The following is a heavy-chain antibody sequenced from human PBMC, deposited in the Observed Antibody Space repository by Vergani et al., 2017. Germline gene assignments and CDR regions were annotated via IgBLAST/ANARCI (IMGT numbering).Heavy chain of an antibody. CDR1: GGSISSGSYY. D-gene: IGHD3-22*01. CDR2: IYPSGST. V-gene: IGHV4-61*02. CDR3: ARGGDYYDSSSNWYFDL. J-gene: IGHJ2*01. Sequence: QVQLQESGPGLVKPSQTLSLTCTVSGGSISSGSYYWSWIRQPAGKGLEWIGRIYPSGSTNYNPSLKSRVTISVDTSKNQFSLKLRSVTAADTAVYYCARGGDYYDSSSNWYFDLWGRGTLVTVSS.